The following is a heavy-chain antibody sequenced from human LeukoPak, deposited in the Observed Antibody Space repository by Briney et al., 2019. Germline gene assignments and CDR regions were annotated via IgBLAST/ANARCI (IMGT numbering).Heavy chain of an antibody. V-gene: IGHV4-34*01. Sequence: SETLSLTCAVYGGSFSGYYWSWIRQPPGKGLEWIGEINHSGSTNYNPSLKSRVTISVDTSKNQFSLKLSSVTAADTAVYYCARGNLWGLDYWGQGTLVTVSS. D-gene: IGHD3-16*01. J-gene: IGHJ4*02. CDR3: ARGNLWGLDY. CDR2: INHSGST. CDR1: GGSFSGYY.